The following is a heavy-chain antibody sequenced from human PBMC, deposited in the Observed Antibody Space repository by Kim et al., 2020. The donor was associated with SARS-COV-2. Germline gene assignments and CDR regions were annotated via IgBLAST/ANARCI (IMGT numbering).Heavy chain of an antibody. D-gene: IGHD1-26*01. V-gene: IGHV4-39*07. CDR2: IYYSGST. CDR3: AREPVPIVGGNWLDP. CDR1: GGSISSSSDY. Sequence: SETLSLTCTVSGGSISSSSDYWGWIRQPPGKGLEWIGSIYYSGSTYYNPSLKSRVTISVDTSKNQFSLKLSSVTAADTAVYYCAREPVPIVGGNWLDPWGQGTLVTVSS. J-gene: IGHJ5*02.